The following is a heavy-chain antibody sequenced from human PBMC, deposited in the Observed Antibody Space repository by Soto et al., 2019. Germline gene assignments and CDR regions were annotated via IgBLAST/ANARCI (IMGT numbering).Heavy chain of an antibody. CDR1: GYTFTAYY. CDR3: AREDCSGGMCHKDFDY. CDR2: INPNSGDT. V-gene: IGHV1-2*04. Sequence: ASVKVSCKASGYTFTAYYIHWVRQAPGQGLEWMGWINPNSGDTKYAQKFQDWVTVTRDTSTNTVYMELRRLKSDDTAMYYRAREDCSGGMCHKDFDYWGQGALVTVSS. D-gene: IGHD2-15*01. J-gene: IGHJ4*02.